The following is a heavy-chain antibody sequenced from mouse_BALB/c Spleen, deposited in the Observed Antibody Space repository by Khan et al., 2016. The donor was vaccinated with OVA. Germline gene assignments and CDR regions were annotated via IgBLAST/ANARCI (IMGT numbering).Heavy chain of an antibody. CDR2: INPSNGGT. V-gene: IGHV1S81*02. Sequence: QVQLKQSGAELVKPGASVRLSCKASGYSFTSYYLYWVKQRPGQGLEWIGDINPSNGGTNFNEKFKIKATLPVDKYSSTAYMQLSSLTSEDSAVYYCTRSGYGTFAYWGRGTLVTVSA. CDR1: GYSFTSYY. CDR3: TRSGYGTFAY. J-gene: IGHJ3*01. D-gene: IGHD2-1*01.